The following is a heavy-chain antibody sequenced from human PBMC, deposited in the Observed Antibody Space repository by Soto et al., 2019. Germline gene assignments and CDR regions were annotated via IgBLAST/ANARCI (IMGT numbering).Heavy chain of an antibody. CDR3: AREERFLEWLLSYMDV. D-gene: IGHD3-3*01. CDR1: GFTFSSYS. V-gene: IGHV3-48*04. CDR2: ISSSSSTI. J-gene: IGHJ6*03. Sequence: GGSLRLSCAASGFTFSSYSMNWVRQAPGKGLEWVSYISSSSSTIYYADSVKGRFTISRDNAKNSLYLQMNSLRAEDAAVYYCAREERFLEWLLSYMDVWGKGTTVTV.